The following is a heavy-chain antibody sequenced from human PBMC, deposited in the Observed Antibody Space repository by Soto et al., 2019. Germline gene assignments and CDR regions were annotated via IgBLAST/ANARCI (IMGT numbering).Heavy chain of an antibody. Sequence: ESGGGLVQPGGSLRLSCAASGLTFSTYWMTWVRRPPGKGLEWVANLDQDGSERYYVDSVRGRFTISRDNAKNSLYLQMNSLRAEDTAVYYCVCGGNFFVYWGQGTLVTVSP. D-gene: IGHD3-16*01. J-gene: IGHJ4*02. CDR2: LDQDGSER. CDR1: GLTFSTYW. CDR3: VCGGNFFVY. V-gene: IGHV3-7*01.